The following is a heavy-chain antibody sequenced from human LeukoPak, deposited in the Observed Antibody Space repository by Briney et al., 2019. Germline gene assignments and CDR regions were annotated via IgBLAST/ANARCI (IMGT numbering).Heavy chain of an antibody. D-gene: IGHD3-22*01. J-gene: IGHJ4*02. V-gene: IGHV4-59*08. CDR2: IQYSGST. CDR3: ASLIYDSSGYYFDK. CDR1: GGSISSYH. Sequence: SETLSLTCAISGGSISSYHWSWIRQSPGKGLEWMGYIQYSGSTNRNPSLKSRVTISVDTSKNQFSLKLSSVTAADTAVYYCASLIYDSSGYYFDKWGQGTLVTVSS.